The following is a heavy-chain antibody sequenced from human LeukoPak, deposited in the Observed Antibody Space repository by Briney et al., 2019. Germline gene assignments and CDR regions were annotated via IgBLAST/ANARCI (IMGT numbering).Heavy chain of an antibody. CDR1: GGSFSGYY. D-gene: IGHD3-10*01. CDR2: INHSGST. V-gene: IGHV4-34*01. J-gene: IGHJ4*02. CDR3: ARGLWFGELLL. Sequence: SETLSLTCAVYGGSFSGYYWSWIRQPPGKGLEWIGEINHSGSTNYNPSLKSRLTISVDTSKNQFSLKLSSVTAADTAVYYCARGLWFGELLLWGQGTLVTVSS.